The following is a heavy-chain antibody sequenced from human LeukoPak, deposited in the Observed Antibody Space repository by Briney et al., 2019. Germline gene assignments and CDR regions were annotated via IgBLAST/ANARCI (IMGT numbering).Heavy chain of an antibody. Sequence: ASVKVSCKASGYTFTGYYMHWVRQAPGQGLEWMGWINPNSGGTNYAQKFQGRVTMTRDTSISTAYMELSRLRSDDTAVYYCARVGRSSGCQRGCYFDYWGQGTLVTVSS. CDR3: ARVGRSSGCQRGCYFDY. CDR1: GYTFTGYY. J-gene: IGHJ4*02. V-gene: IGHV1-2*02. D-gene: IGHD6-19*01. CDR2: INPNSGGT.